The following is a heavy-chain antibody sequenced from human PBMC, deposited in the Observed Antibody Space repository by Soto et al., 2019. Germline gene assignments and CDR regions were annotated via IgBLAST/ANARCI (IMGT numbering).Heavy chain of an antibody. CDR2: IYYSGST. CDR3: ARLVHGCGSTSCYPSYGMDV. CDR1: GGSISSSSYY. Sequence: NPSETLSLTCTVSGGSISSSSYYWGWIRQPPGKGLEWIGSIYYSGSTYYNPSLKSRVTISVDTSRNQFSLKLSSVTAADTAVYYCARLVHGCGSTSCYPSYGMDVWGQGTTVTVSS. J-gene: IGHJ6*02. V-gene: IGHV4-39*01. D-gene: IGHD2-2*01.